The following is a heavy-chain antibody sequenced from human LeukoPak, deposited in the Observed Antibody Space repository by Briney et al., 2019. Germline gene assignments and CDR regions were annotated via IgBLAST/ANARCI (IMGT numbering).Heavy chain of an antibody. CDR1: GFTFSSYW. CDR2: IKQDGGEK. V-gene: IGHV3-7*01. CDR3: ARDGTAAGLYFDL. D-gene: IGHD6-13*01. Sequence: GGSLRLSCAVSGFTFSSYWMNWVRQAPGKGLEWLASIKQDGGEKSYVDSVKGRFTISRDNAKNSLYLQMSSLRAEDTAVYYCARDGTAAGLYFDLWGQGTLVTVSS. J-gene: IGHJ4*01.